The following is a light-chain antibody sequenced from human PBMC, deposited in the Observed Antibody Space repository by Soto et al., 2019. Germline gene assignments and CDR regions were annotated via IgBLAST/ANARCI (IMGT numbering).Light chain of an antibody. V-gene: IGLV2-14*01. CDR3: SSYTSSTTVV. Sequence: QSALTQPASVSGSPGQSITISCTGTRIDVGSYNYVSWYQQHPGKAPKLMINDVSNRPSGVSNRFSGSKSGNTASLTISGLQAEDEAYYYCSSYTSSTTVVFGGGTKLTVL. CDR1: RIDVGSYNY. CDR2: DVS. J-gene: IGLJ2*01.